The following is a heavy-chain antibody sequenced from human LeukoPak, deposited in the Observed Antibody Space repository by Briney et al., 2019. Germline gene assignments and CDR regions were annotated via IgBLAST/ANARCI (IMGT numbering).Heavy chain of an antibody. D-gene: IGHD5-24*01. CDR3: TRDAYNFNDFDY. Sequence: GGSLRLSCAVSEFTFSNYALHWVRQPPGKGLEWVAVVSSHGNDGYYADSVRGRFTISRDNSKNTLYLQIDSLRLEDTAIYYCTRDAYNFNDFDYWGQGTLVTVSS. J-gene: IGHJ4*02. CDR1: EFTFSNYA. V-gene: IGHV3-30*17. CDR2: VSSHGNDG.